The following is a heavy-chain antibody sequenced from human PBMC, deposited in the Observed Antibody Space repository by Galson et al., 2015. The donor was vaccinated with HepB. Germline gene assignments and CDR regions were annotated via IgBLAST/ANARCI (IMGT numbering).Heavy chain of an antibody. J-gene: IGHJ4*02. V-gene: IGHV5-51*01. D-gene: IGHD1-26*01. CDR2: IHPGESDT. Sequence: QSGAEVKKPGQSLKISCQTSGYNFPNYWIVWVRQVPGKGLEWMGIIHPGESDTNFSPSFQDQVTISADKSINTAYLQWSSLKVSDTAMYFCARLGGIEGATPENFDSWGQGTLVTVSS. CDR1: GYNFPNYW. CDR3: ARLGGIEGATPENFDS.